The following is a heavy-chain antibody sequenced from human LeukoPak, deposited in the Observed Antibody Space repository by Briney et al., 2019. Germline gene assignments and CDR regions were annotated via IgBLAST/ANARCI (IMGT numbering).Heavy chain of an antibody. CDR3: AKAETMTQRGYFDY. J-gene: IGHJ4*02. Sequence: PGRSLRLSCAASGFTFSSYGMHWVRQAPGKGLEWVAVIWYGGSNKYYADSVKGRFTISRDNSKNTLSLQMSSLRAEDTAVYYCAKAETMTQRGYFDYWGQGTLVTVSS. D-gene: IGHD1-1*01. CDR1: GFTFSSYG. V-gene: IGHV3-30*18. CDR2: IWYGGSNK.